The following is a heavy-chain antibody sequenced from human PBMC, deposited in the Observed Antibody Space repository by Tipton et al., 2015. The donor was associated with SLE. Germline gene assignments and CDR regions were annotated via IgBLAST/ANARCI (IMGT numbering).Heavy chain of an antibody. CDR2: INPNSGGT. V-gene: IGHV1-2*02. D-gene: IGHD4-11*01. Sequence: QSGPEVKKPGASVKVSCKASGYTFTGYYMHWVRQAPGQGLEWMGWINPNSGGTNYAQKFQGRVTMTRDTSVSTAYMELSRLRSDDTAVYYCARESTVTTPYFDYWGQGTLVPVSS. CDR1: GYTFTGYY. J-gene: IGHJ4*02. CDR3: ARESTVTTPYFDY.